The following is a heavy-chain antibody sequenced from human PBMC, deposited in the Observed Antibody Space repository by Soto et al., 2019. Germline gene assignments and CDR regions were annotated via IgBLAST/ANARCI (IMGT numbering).Heavy chain of an antibody. CDR1: GFTFSSYA. J-gene: IGHJ6*02. Sequence: GGSLRLSCAASGFTFSSYAMHWVRQAPGKGLEWVAVISYDGSNKYYADSVKGRFTISRDNSKNTLYLQMNSLRAEDTAVYYCARDRFIFLGSSWQSYYYYGMDVWGQGTTVTVSS. V-gene: IGHV3-30-3*01. CDR2: ISYDGSNK. CDR3: ARDRFIFLGSSWQSYYYYGMDV. D-gene: IGHD6-13*01.